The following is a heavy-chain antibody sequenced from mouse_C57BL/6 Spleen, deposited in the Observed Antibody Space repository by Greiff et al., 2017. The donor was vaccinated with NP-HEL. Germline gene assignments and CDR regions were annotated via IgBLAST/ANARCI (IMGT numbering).Heavy chain of an antibody. D-gene: IGHD4-1*01. V-gene: IGHV1-42*01. Sequence: DVKLQESGPELVKPGASVKISCKASGYSFTGYYMNWVKQSPEKSLEWIGEINPSTGGTTYNQKFKAKATLTVDKSSSTAYMQLKSLTSEDSAVYYCARNWEWYFDVWGTGTTVTVSS. J-gene: IGHJ1*03. CDR3: ARNWEWYFDV. CDR2: INPSTGGT. CDR1: GYSFTGYY.